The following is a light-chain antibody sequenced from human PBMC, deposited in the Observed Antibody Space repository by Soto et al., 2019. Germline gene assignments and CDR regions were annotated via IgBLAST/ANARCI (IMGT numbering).Light chain of an antibody. J-gene: IGKJ3*01. CDR3: QHCNYLPI. Sequence: DIQMTQSPSSLSASVGDRVTITCQASQDITSYLNWYQHKPGKAPKLLIYDASILEAGVPLRFSGSGSGTDFTITISSLQPEDVSTYYCQHCNYLPIFGPGTTVDFK. CDR2: DAS. CDR1: QDITSY. V-gene: IGKV1-33*01.